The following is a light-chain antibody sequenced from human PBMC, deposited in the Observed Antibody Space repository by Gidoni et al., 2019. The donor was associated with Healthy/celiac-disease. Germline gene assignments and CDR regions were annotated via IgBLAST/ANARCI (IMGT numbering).Light chain of an antibody. CDR1: QSLVYSDGNTY. CDR3: MQGTHWPPWT. CDR2: KVS. V-gene: IGKV2-30*01. J-gene: IGKJ2*01. Sequence: DVVMTQSPLSLPVTLGQPASISGRSSQSLVYSDGNTYLHWFQQRPGQSPRRLIYKVSNRDSGVPDRFSGSRSGTDFTLKISRVEAEDVGVYYCMQGTHWPPWTFGQGTKLEIK.